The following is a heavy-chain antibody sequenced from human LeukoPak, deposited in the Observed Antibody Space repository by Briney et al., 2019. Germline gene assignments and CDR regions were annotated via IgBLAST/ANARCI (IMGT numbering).Heavy chain of an antibody. V-gene: IGHV4-38-2*02. CDR2: IYHSGST. J-gene: IGHJ4*02. CDR1: GYSISSGYY. CDR3: AREEDGYNYYFDY. D-gene: IGHD5-24*01. Sequence: SETLSLTGAVSGYSISSGYYWGWIRQPPGKGLEWIGSIYHSGSTYYNPSLKSRVTISVDTSKNQFSLKLSSVTAADTAVYYCAREEDGYNYYFDYWGQGTLVTVSS.